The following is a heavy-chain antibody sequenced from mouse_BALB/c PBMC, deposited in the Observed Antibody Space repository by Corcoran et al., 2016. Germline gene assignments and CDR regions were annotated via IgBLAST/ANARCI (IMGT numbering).Heavy chain of an antibody. CDR3: AREPPDGYFDY. CDR2: ISYDGSN. D-gene: IGHD2-3*01. Sequence: DVQLQESGPGLVKPSQSLSLTCSVTGYSITSGYYWNWIRQFPGNKLEWMGYISYDGSNNYNPSLKNRISITRDTSKNQFFLKLNSVTTEDTATYYCAREPPDGYFDYWGQGTTLTVSS. J-gene: IGHJ2*01. V-gene: IGHV3-6*02. CDR1: GYSITSGYY.